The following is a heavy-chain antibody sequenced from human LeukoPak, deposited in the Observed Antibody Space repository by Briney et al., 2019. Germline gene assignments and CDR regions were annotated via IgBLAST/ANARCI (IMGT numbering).Heavy chain of an antibody. CDR2: ISWNSGSI. CDR1: GFTFDDYA. Sequence: GGSLRLSCAASGFTFDDYAMHWVRQAPGKGLEWVSGISWNSGSIGYADSVKGRFTISRDNAKNSLCLQMSSLRGEDTALYYCAKDMSYDFWSGPDYWGQGTLVTVSS. J-gene: IGHJ4*02. V-gene: IGHV3-9*01. D-gene: IGHD3-3*01. CDR3: AKDMSYDFWSGPDY.